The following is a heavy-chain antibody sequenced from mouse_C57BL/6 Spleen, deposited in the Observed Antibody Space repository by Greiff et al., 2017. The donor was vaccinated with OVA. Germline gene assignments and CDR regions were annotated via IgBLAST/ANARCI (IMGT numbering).Heavy chain of an antibody. CDR2: ISSGSSTI. CDR1: GFTFSDYG. D-gene: IGHD2-12*01. V-gene: IGHV5-17*01. CDR3: AARLLYPLDY. Sequence: EVKVVESGGGLVKPGGSLKLSCAASGFTFSDYGMHWVRQAPEKGLEWVAYISSGSSTIYYADTVKGRFTISRDNAKNTLFLQMTSLRSEDTAMYYCAARLLYPLDYWGQGTTLTVSS. J-gene: IGHJ2*01.